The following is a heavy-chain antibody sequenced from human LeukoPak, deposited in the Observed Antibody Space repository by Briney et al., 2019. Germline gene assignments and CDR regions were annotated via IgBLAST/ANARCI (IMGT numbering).Heavy chain of an antibody. CDR1: GFSLSTSGVG. V-gene: IGHV2-5*02. J-gene: IGHJ5*02. CDR3: AHRPPYYDFWSGYYTEGWFDP. D-gene: IGHD3-3*01. CDR2: IYWDDDK. Sequence: SGPTLVKPTQTLTLTCTCSGFSLSTSGVGVGWIRQPPGKALEWLALIYWDDDKRYSPSLKSRLTITKDTSKNQVVLTMTNMDPVDTATYYCAHRPPYYDFWSGYYTEGWFDPWGQGTLVTVSS.